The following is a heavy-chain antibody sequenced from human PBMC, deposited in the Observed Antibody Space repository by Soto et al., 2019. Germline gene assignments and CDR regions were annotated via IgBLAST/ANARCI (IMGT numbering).Heavy chain of an antibody. J-gene: IGHJ4*02. CDR3: AKDTARWWVVALDY. CDR1: GFTFDDYA. D-gene: IGHD6-6*01. Sequence: EVQLVESGGGLVQPGRSLRLSCAASGFTFDDYAMHWVRQAPGKGLEWVSGISWNSGSIGYADSVKGRFTISRDNAKNSLYLQMNSLRAEDTALYYCAKDTARWWVVALDYWGQGTLVTVSS. V-gene: IGHV3-9*01. CDR2: ISWNSGSI.